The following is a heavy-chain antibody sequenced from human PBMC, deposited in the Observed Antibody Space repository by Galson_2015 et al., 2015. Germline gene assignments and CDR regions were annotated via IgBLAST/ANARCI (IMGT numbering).Heavy chain of an antibody. CDR3: ARDGPYCSSTSCYAEGISDY. CDR1: GYTFTSYY. Sequence: SVKVSCKASGYTFTSYYMHWVRQAPGQGLEWMGIINPSGGSTSYAQKFQGRVTMTRDTSTSTVYMELSSLRSEDTAVYYCARDGPYCSSTSCYAEGISDYWAREPWAPSPQ. D-gene: IGHD2-2*01. CDR2: INPSGGST. V-gene: IGHV1-46*01. J-gene: IGHJ4*02.